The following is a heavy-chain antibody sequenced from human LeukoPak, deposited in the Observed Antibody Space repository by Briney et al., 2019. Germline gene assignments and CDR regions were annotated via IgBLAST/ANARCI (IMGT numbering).Heavy chain of an antibody. J-gene: IGHJ4*02. D-gene: IGHD1-26*01. CDR3: ARLVRATQPRTVKPARPYYFDY. CDR1: GGSFSGYY. V-gene: IGHV4-34*01. Sequence: PSETLSLTCAVYGGSFSGYYWSWIRQPPGKGLEWIGEINHSGSTNYNPSLKSRVTISVDTSKNQFSLKLSSVTAADTAVYYCARLVRATQPRTVKPARPYYFDYWGQGTLVTVSS. CDR2: INHSGST.